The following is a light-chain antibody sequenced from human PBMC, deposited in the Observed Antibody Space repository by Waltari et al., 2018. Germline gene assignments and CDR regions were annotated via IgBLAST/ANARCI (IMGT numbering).Light chain of an antibody. V-gene: IGLV1-44*01. Sequence: QSALTQPPSVSGTPGQTVTISCSGTQSNTGANTVTWYQKVPGTAHKPLIFSDNQRSSGIPDRFSGSKSGTSASLAISGLQSDDEADYFCATWDANVNAQVVFGGGTTVTV. J-gene: IGLJ2*01. CDR2: SDN. CDR3: ATWDANVNAQVV. CDR1: QSNTGANT.